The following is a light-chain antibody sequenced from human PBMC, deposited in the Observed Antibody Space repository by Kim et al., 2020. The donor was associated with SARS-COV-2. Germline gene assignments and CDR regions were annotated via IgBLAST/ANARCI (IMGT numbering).Light chain of an antibody. CDR2: GDI. Sequence: QSVLTQPPSVSGSPGQRVTISCTGISSNIGAGYDVHWYQQLPGTAPKLLIYGDINRPSGVPDRFSGSKSGTSASLAITGRQTEDEADYYCQSYDNSLSGYVLGSGTKVTV. J-gene: IGLJ1*01. V-gene: IGLV1-40*01. CDR1: SSNIGAGYD. CDR3: QSYDNSLSGYV.